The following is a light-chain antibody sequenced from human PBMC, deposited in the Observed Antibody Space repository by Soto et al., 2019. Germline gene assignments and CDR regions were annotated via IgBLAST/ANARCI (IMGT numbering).Light chain of an antibody. CDR3: QQRSNWLAT. CDR2: DAS. CDR1: QSVSSY. Sequence: EIVLTQSPATLSLSPGERATLSCRASQSVSSYLAWYQQKPGQAPRLLIYDASNRATGIPARFSGSGSGTDFTLPISGLEPEDFAVYYCQQRSNWLATFGGGTKVEIK. V-gene: IGKV3-11*01. J-gene: IGKJ4*01.